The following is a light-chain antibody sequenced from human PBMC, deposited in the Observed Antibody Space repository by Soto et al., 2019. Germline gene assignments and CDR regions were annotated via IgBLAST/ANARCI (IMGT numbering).Light chain of an antibody. CDR3: QQYGPSPQQYRTSARLT. CDR2: GAF. CDR1: QSVSSRY. V-gene: IGKV3-20*01. Sequence: EIVLTQSPGTLSLSPGEIATISCRASQSVSSRYLVWYQQKPGQAPRLLISGAFTRATGIPDRFSGSGSGTDFTLTISRLEPEYFAIYYCQQYGPSPQQYRTSARLTFGGGTKVEIK. J-gene: IGKJ4*01.